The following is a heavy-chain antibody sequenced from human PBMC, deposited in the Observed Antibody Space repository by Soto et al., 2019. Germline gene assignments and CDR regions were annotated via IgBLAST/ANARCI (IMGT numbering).Heavy chain of an antibody. D-gene: IGHD3-10*01. Sequence: GASVKVSCKASGGSFSSFGISWVRQAPGQGLEWMGGIIPIFGTTNYAQKFQGRVTITADESTSTAYMELSSLTSDDTAVYYCARSYGSGTYAWFDPWGQGTLVTVSS. CDR1: GGSFSSFG. CDR2: IIPIFGTT. J-gene: IGHJ5*02. V-gene: IGHV1-69*13. CDR3: ARSYGSGTYAWFDP.